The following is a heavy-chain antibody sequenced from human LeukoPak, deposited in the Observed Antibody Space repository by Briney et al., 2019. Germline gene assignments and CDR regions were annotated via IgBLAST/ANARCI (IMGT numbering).Heavy chain of an antibody. CDR3: ARRRWASSNVDY. J-gene: IGHJ4*02. D-gene: IGHD1-1*01. CDR2: IYYSGST. Sequence: SETLSLTCTVSGGSISSSDYYWGWIRQPPGKGLERIGCIYYSGSTYYNPSLKSRVTISLDTSKNQFSLKLRSVTAADTAVYYCARRRWASSNVDYWGQGALVTVSS. V-gene: IGHV4-39*01. CDR1: GGSISSSDYY.